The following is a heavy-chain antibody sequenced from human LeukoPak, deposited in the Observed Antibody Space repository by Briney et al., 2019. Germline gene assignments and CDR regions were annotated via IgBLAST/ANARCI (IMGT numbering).Heavy chain of an antibody. J-gene: IGHJ4*02. CDR1: GFTFSSYE. CDR3: ARGSSGYSYGYDFGY. D-gene: IGHD5-18*01. V-gene: IGHV3-48*03. CDR2: ISSSGSTI. Sequence: QTGGSLRLSCAASGFTFSSYEMNWARQAPGKGLEWVSYISSSGSTIYYADSVKGGFTISRDNAKNSLYLQMNSLRAEDTAVYYCARGSSGYSYGYDFGYWGQGTLVTVSS.